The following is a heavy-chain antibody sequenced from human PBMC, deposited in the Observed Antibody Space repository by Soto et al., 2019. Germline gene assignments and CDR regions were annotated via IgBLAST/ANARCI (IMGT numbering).Heavy chain of an antibody. V-gene: IGHV3-64D*06. CDR2: ISSNGGST. D-gene: IGHD3-22*01. J-gene: IGHJ6*02. CDR1: GFTFSSYA. CDR3: VKGSGYDYDSGGYYKPHDYYGMDV. Sequence: GGSLRLSCSASGFTFSSYAMHWVRQAPGKGLEYVSAISSNGGSTYYADSVKGRFTISRDNSKNTLYLQMSSLRAEDTAVYYCVKGSGYDYDSGGYYKPHDYYGMDVWGQGTTVTVSS.